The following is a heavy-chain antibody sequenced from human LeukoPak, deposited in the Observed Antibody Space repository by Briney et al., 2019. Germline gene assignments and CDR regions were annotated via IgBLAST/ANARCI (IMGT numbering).Heavy chain of an antibody. CDR2: IYYSGST. J-gene: IGHJ4*02. CDR3: ARLGYCSGGSCYPEYYFDY. D-gene: IGHD2-15*01. V-gene: IGHV4-59*08. CDR1: GGSISSYY. Sequence: SETPSLTCTVSGGSISSYYWSWIRQPPGKGLEWIGYIYYSGSTNYNPSLKSRVTISVDTSKNQFSLKLSSVTAADTAVYYCARLGYCSGGSCYPEYYFDYWGQGTLVTVSS.